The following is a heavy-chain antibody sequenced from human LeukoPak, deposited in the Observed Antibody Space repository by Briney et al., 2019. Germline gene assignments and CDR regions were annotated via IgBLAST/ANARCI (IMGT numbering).Heavy chain of an antibody. CDR3: AKDLDRYGDYDYFDY. J-gene: IGHJ4*02. CDR2: IKNDGSGA. CDR1: GFTYSSYW. D-gene: IGHD4-17*01. V-gene: IGHV3-74*01. Sequence: GGSLRLSCAASGFTYSSYWMHWVRQAPGKGLVWVSRIKNDGSGATYADSVKGRFTISRDNSKNTLYLQMNSLRAEDTAVYYCAKDLDRYGDYDYFDYWGQGTLVTVSS.